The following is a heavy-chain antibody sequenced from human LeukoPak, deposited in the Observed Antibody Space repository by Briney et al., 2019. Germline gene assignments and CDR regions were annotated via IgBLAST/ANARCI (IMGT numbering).Heavy chain of an antibody. CDR2: IYYSGST. D-gene: IGHD1-1*01. CDR1: GGSISSSSYY. J-gene: IGHJ4*02. V-gene: IGHV4-39*07. CDR3: ARDWNRYAC. Sequence: NPSETLSLTCTVSGGSISSSSYYWGWIRQPPGKGLEWIGSIYYSGSTYYNPSLKSRVTISVDTSKNQFSLKLSSVTAADTAVYYCARDWNRYACWGQGTLVTVSS.